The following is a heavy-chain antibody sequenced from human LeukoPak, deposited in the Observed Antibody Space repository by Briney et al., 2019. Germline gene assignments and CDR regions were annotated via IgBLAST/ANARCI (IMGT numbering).Heavy chain of an antibody. CDR3: ARVIGWSLFDC. D-gene: IGHD2-15*01. CDR2: IWYDGSKE. J-gene: IGHJ4*02. V-gene: IGHV3-33*08. CDR1: EFTSLA. Sequence: GGSLRLSCVASEFTSLAMTWVRQAPGKGLEWVAVIWYDGSKEYLADSVKGRFTISRDNSKNTVYLQMNSLKTEDTAVYYCARVIGWSLFDCWGQGTLVTVSS.